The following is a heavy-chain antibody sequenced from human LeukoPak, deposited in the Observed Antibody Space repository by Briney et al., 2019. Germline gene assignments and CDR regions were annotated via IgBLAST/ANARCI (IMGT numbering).Heavy chain of an antibody. V-gene: IGHV3-74*01. Sequence: GGSLRLSCAASGFTFSSYWLHWVRQAPGKGLVWVSRINSDGSSITYADSVRGRFTISRDNAKNTLYLQMNSLRAEDTAVYYCARVLDSSWANDYWGQGTLVTVSS. D-gene: IGHD6-13*01. J-gene: IGHJ4*02. CDR3: ARVLDSSWANDY. CDR1: GFTFSSYW. CDR2: INSDGSSI.